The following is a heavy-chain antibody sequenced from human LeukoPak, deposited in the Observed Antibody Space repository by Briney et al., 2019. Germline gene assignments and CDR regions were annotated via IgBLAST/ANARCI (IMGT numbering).Heavy chain of an antibody. Sequence: ASVKISCKASGYTFTSYYMHWVRQAPGQGLEWMGIINPSGDSTSYAQKFQGTVTMTRGTSTSTVYMEVTSLRSEDTAVYYCARAGTGTSVRWDYWGQGTLVTVSS. J-gene: IGHJ4*02. CDR3: ARAGTGTSVRWDY. CDR2: INPSGDST. CDR1: GYTFTSYY. D-gene: IGHD1-7*01. V-gene: IGHV1-46*01.